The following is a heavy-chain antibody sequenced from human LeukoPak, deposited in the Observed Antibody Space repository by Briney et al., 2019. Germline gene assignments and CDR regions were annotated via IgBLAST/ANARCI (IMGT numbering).Heavy chain of an antibody. CDR1: GYTFTGYY. Sequence: ASVKVSCKASGYTFTGYYMHWVRQAPGQGLEWMGWINPNSGGTNYAQKFQGRVTMTTDTSTSTAYMELRSLRSDDTAVYYCARDLGTYYDILTGYLGLTYYYYYYMDVWGKGTTVTISS. CDR3: ARDLGTYYDILTGYLGLTYYYYYYMDV. J-gene: IGHJ6*03. D-gene: IGHD3-9*01. CDR2: INPNSGGT. V-gene: IGHV1-2*02.